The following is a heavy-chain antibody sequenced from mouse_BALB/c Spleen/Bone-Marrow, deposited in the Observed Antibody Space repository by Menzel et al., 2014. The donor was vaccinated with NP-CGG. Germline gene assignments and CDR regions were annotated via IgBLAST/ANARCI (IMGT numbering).Heavy chain of an antibody. J-gene: IGHJ3*01. CDR3: AGRKVFDGYSWFAY. CDR2: ISSGGSYT. V-gene: IGHV5-9-3*01. CDR1: GFTFSSYA. Sequence: EVHLVESGGGLVKPGGSLKLSCVASGFTFSSYAMSWVRQTPEKRLEWVATISSGGSYTYYPDSVKGRFTISRDSAKNTLYLQMSSLRSEDTAMYYCAGRKVFDGYSWFAYWGQGTLVTVSA. D-gene: IGHD2-3*01.